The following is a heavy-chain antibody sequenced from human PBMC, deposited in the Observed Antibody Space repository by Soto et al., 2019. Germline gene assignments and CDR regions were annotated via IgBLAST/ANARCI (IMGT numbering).Heavy chain of an antibody. CDR2: IYYSGTT. J-gene: IGHJ5*02. V-gene: IGHV4-39*01. CDR1: GGSISSSSYY. Sequence: QLQLQESGPGLVKPSETLSLTCTVSGGSISSSSYYWGWIRQPPGKGLEWMGSIYYSGTTYYNPTLKSRVAISVDTSKNQFSLKLSSVTAADTAVYYCARHARLDFCSPGEWFDPWGQGTLVTVSS. D-gene: IGHD3-3*01. CDR3: ARHARLDFCSPGEWFDP.